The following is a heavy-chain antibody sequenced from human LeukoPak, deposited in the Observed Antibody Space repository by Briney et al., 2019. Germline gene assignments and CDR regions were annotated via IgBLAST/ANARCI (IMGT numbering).Heavy chain of an antibody. CDR1: GFTFGSYS. CDR2: IDARSGIA. V-gene: IGHV3-48*01. J-gene: IGHJ3*02. Sequence: GGSLSLSCAASGFTFGSYSMNWVRQAPGKGLEWVSYIDARSGIAYYADSVQGRFTISRDDAKDSVFLQMNSLRVDDTAVYYCARTYDFGRGPPGDAFDNWGQGTLVTVPS. D-gene: IGHD3-3*01. CDR3: ARTYDFGRGPPGDAFDN.